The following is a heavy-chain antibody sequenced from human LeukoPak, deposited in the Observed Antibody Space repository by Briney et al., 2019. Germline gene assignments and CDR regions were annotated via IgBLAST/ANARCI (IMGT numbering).Heavy chain of an antibody. D-gene: IGHD3-22*01. Sequence: ASVKVSCKASGYTFTGYYMHWVRQAPGQGLEWMGWINPNSGGTNYAQKFQGRVTMTRDMSTSTVYMELSSLRSEDTAVYYCARGTYYYDSSGYQYFDYWGQGTLVTVSS. CDR1: GYTFTGYY. V-gene: IGHV1-2*02. CDR2: INPNSGGT. CDR3: ARGTYYYDSSGYQYFDY. J-gene: IGHJ4*02.